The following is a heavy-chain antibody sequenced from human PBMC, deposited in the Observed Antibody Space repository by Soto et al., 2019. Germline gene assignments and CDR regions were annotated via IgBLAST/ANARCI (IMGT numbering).Heavy chain of an antibody. D-gene: IGHD4-4*01. CDR3: SRQVNAGPPLLDI. CDR2: IYYSGST. Sequence: SETLSLTCTVSGGSISSSSYYWGWIRQPPGKGLEWIGSIYYSGSTYYNPSLKSRVTISVDTSKNQFSLKLSSVTAADTAVYYCSRQVNAGPPLLDISGQRTTVTVSS. V-gene: IGHV4-39*01. J-gene: IGHJ3*02. CDR1: GGSISSSSYY.